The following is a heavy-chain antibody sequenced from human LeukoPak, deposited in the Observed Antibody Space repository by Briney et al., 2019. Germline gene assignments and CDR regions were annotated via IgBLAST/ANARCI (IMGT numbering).Heavy chain of an antibody. D-gene: IGHD2-2*01. J-gene: IGHJ4*02. CDR2: IKQDGSEK. V-gene: IGHV3-7*01. CDR3: ARRHGPPYCSSTSCYQEDY. CDR1: GFTFSSYW. Sequence: PGGSLRLSCAASGFTFSSYWMSWVRQAPGKGLEWVANIKQDGSEKYYVDSVKGRFTISRDNAKNSLYLQMNSLRAEDTAVYYCARRHGPPYCSSTSCYQEDYWGQGTLVTVSS.